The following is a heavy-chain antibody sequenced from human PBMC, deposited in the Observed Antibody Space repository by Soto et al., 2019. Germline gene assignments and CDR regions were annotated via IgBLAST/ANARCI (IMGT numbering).Heavy chain of an antibody. Sequence: QVQLQESGPGLVKPSGTLSLTCAVSGGAISSSNWWSWVRQPPGKGLEWIGDIYHSGSTNYNPSLKRRVTISVDKSKNQSAMKLSSVTAADTAVYYCASLTTSDYWGQGTLVTFSS. D-gene: IGHD4-17*01. CDR3: ASLTTSDY. CDR2: IYHSGST. J-gene: IGHJ4*02. CDR1: GGAISSSNW. V-gene: IGHV4-4*02.